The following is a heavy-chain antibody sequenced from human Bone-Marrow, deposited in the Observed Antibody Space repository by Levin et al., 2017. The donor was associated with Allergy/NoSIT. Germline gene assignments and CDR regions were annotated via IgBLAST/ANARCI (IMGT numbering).Heavy chain of an antibody. CDR3: ARHLATGGLHLGELSH. D-gene: IGHD3-16*02. Sequence: GESLKISCEGSGYSFTSYWIGWVRQMPGKGLEWMGIIYPADSDTRYSPSFQGQVTISADKSISTAFLQWSSLKASDTAMYYCARHLATGGLHLGELSHWGQGTLVTVSS. V-gene: IGHV5-51*01. J-gene: IGHJ4*02. CDR1: GYSFTSYW. CDR2: IYPADSDT.